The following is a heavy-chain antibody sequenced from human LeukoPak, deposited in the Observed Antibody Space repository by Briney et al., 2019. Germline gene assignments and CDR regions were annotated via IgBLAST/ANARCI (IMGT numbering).Heavy chain of an antibody. V-gene: IGHV3-48*03. Sequence: PGGSLRLSCAASGFTFSSYEMNWVRQAPGKGLEWVSYISSSASSIYYADSVKGRFTISRDNAKNSLYLQMTSLRAEDTAVYYCAKSGYYYYGMDVWGQGTTVTVSS. J-gene: IGHJ6*02. CDR1: GFTFSSYE. D-gene: IGHD6-25*01. CDR2: ISSSASSI. CDR3: AKSGYYYYGMDV.